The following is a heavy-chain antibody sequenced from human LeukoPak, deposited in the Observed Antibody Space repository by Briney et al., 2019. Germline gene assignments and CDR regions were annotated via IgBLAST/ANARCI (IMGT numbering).Heavy chain of an antibody. V-gene: IGHV3-48*03. CDR1: GFTFSNYD. D-gene: IGHD3-10*01. CDR2: ISYSGNTI. J-gene: IGHJ6*03. CDR3: ARSRPGTYYNADV. Sequence: GGSLRLSCAASGFTFSNYDMTWLRQAPGRGLEWVSYISYSGNTIYYADSVKGRFIISRDNSLYLQMNSLRAEDTAVYYCARSRPGTYYNADVWGKGTTVTISS.